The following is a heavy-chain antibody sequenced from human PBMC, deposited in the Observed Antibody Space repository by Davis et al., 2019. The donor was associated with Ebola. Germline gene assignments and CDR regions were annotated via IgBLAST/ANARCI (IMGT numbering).Heavy chain of an antibody. CDR1: GFTFSSYG. V-gene: IGHV3-33*01. CDR3: ARENQRDRWPQPINGHFDY. Sequence: GESLKISCAASGFTFSSYGMHWVRQAPGKGLEWVAVIWYDGSNKYYADSVKGRFTISRDNSKNTLYLQMNSLRAEDTAVYYCARENQRDRWPQPINGHFDYWGQGTLVTVSS. D-gene: IGHD5-24*01. CDR2: IWYDGSNK. J-gene: IGHJ4*02.